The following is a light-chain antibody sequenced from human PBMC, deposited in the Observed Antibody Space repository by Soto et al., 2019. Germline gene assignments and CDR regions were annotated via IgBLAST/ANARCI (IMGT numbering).Light chain of an antibody. CDR3: QQYGSSTYT. CDR2: GAS. J-gene: IGKJ2*01. CDR1: QSVSSNH. Sequence: EFVLTQSPGSLSLSPRETATLSCRASQSVSSNHLAWYQQKPGQAPRLLIYGASRRATGIPDRFSGSGSGSDFTLTISRLEPEDFAMYYCQQYGSSTYTFGQGTKVDIK. V-gene: IGKV3-20*01.